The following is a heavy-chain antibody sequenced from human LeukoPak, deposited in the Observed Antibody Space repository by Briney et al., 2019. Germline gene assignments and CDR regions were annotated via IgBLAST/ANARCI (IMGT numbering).Heavy chain of an antibody. CDR1: GFTLSSYW. J-gene: IGHJ4*02. Sequence: GGSLRLSCAASGFTLSSYWMSWVRQAPGKGLEWVANIKQDGSEKYYVDSVKGRFTISRDNAKHSLYLQTNSLRAEDTAVYYCARARSRVFDYWGQGTLVTVSS. CDR2: IKQDGSEK. V-gene: IGHV3-7*01. D-gene: IGHD6-13*01. CDR3: ARARSRVFDY.